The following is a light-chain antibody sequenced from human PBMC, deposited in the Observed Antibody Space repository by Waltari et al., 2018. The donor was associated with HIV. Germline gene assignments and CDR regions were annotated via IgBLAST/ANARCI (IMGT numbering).Light chain of an antibody. CDR2: DAS. Sequence: DVQLTQSPRSLSASVGARLTITCRASQGISTWLAWYRQIPGNVPELLIYDASNLKSGVPSRFSGSGYGTNFSLTISGLQPEDFATYFCQQTNSFPLTFGLGT. J-gene: IGKJ2*01. V-gene: IGKV1-12*01. CDR3: QQTNSFPLT. CDR1: QGISTW.